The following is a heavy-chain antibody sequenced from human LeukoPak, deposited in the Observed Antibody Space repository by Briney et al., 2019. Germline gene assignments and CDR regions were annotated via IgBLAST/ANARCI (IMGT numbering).Heavy chain of an antibody. CDR1: GGSLSGYY. D-gene: IGHD6-19*01. CDR2: INHSGST. Sequence: SETLSLTCAVYGGSLSGYYWSWIRQPPGKGLEWIGEINHSGSTNYNPSLKSRVTISVDTSKNQFSLKLSSVTAADTAVYYCASTAVSGTYFDYWGQGTLVTVSS. V-gene: IGHV4-34*01. J-gene: IGHJ4*02. CDR3: ASTAVSGTYFDY.